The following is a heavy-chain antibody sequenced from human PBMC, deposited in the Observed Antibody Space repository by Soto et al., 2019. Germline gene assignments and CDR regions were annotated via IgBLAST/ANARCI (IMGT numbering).Heavy chain of an antibody. CDR3: ARDRILITGTSKPPGY. D-gene: IGHD1-7*01. V-gene: IGHV1-18*04. J-gene: IGHJ4*02. CDR2: ISAYNGNT. Sequence: QVQLVQSGTEVKKPGASVRVSCTASGYTFTSYGISWVRQAPGQGLEWMGWISAYNGNTNYAQNLQGRVTMTTDPPTNTAYMELRSLRSDDTAIYYCARDRILITGTSKPPGYWGQGTLVTVSS. CDR1: GYTFTSYG.